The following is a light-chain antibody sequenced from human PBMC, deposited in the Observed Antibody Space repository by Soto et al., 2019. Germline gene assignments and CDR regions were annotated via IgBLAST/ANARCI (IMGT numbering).Light chain of an antibody. CDR3: QQCGNSLFT. CDR2: GAS. CDR1: QSVSSSY. V-gene: IGKV3-20*01. J-gene: IGKJ3*01. Sequence: EIVLTQSPGTLSLSPGERATLSCRASQSVSSSYIAWYQQKPGQAPRLLIYGASSRATGIPQRFSGSGSGTDFTLTISRLEPEDFAVYYCQQCGNSLFTFGPGTKVDIK.